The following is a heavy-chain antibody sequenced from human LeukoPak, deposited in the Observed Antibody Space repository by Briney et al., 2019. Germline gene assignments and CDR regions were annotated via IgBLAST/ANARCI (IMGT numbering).Heavy chain of an antibody. CDR3: ATISAQTFDI. J-gene: IGHJ3*02. V-gene: IGHV3-7*01. Sequence: PGGSLRLSCVGSGFTFRSHWVNWVRQSPGKGLEWVANIKPDGIDKYYVDSARGRLTVSRDNAKNSAFLQMTSLRAEDTAIYYCATISAQTFDIWGQGTLVSVSS. CDR2: IKPDGIDK. CDR1: GFTFRSHW. D-gene: IGHD5-24*01.